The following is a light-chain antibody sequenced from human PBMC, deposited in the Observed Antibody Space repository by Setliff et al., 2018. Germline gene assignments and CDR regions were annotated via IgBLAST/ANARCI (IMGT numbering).Light chain of an antibody. V-gene: IGLV2-8*01. Sequence: QSALTQPPSASGSPGQSVTISCTGTTSDVGGYDYVSWYQQHPDKAPKLILYEVTKRPSGVPDRFSSSKSGNTASLTVSGLQADDEADYYCSAYAGSNNWGVFGTGTKSPS. CDR1: TSDVGGYDY. CDR3: SAYAGSNNWGV. CDR2: EVT. J-gene: IGLJ1*01.